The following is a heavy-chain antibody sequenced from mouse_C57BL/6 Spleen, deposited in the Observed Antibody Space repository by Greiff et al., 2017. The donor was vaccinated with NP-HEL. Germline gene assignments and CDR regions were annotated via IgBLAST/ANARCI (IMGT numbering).Heavy chain of an antibody. CDR3: ARYDLLLDY. J-gene: IGHJ2*01. CDR2: IDPSDSYT. Sequence: QVQLQQPGAELVMPGASVKLSCKASGYTFTSYWMHWVKQRPGQGLEWIGEIDPSDSYTNYNQKFKGKSTLTVDKSSSTAYMQLSSLTSEDSAVYYCARYDLLLDYWGQGTTLTVSS. D-gene: IGHD2-1*01. CDR1: GYTFTSYW. V-gene: IGHV1-69*01.